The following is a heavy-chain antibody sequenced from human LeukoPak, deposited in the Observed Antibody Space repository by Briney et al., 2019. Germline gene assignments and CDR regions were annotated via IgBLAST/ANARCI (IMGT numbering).Heavy chain of an antibody. J-gene: IGHJ6*04. CDR1: GFTFSSYE. V-gene: IGHV3-48*03. Sequence: GGSLRLSCAASGFTFSSYEMNWVRQAQGKGLEWVSYISSTGSTIYYAYSVKGRFTISRDNAKNSLYLQMNSLRAEDTAVYYCAELGITMIGGVWGKGTTVTISS. CDR3: AELGITMIGGV. D-gene: IGHD3-10*02. CDR2: ISSTGSTI.